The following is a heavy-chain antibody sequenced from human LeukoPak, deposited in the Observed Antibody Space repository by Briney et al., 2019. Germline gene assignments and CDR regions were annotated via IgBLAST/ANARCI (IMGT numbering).Heavy chain of an antibody. CDR3: ARSQWQSCYYFDY. J-gene: IGHJ4*02. V-gene: IGHV3-11*04. CDR1: GFTFSDYY. Sequence: PGGSLRLSCAASGFTFSDYYMNWIRQAPGKGLEWVSYISSSGNSIYQADSVRGRFTISRDNAKKSLYLQMNSLRAEDTAVYYCARSQWQSCYYFDYWGQGTLVTVSS. D-gene: IGHD2-15*01. CDR2: ISSSGNSI.